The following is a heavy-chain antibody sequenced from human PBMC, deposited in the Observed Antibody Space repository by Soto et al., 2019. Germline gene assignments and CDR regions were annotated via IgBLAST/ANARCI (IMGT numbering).Heavy chain of an antibody. V-gene: IGHV3-30-3*01. Sequence: ESGGGVVQPGRSLRLSCAASGFTFSSYAMHWVRQAPGKGLEWVAVISYDGSNKYYADSVKGRFTISRDNSKNTLYLQMNSLRAEDTAVYYCASLRITIFGATAYPNLDYWGQGTLVTVSS. CDR2: ISYDGSNK. CDR3: ASLRITIFGATAYPNLDY. D-gene: IGHD3-3*01. J-gene: IGHJ4*02. CDR1: GFTFSSYA.